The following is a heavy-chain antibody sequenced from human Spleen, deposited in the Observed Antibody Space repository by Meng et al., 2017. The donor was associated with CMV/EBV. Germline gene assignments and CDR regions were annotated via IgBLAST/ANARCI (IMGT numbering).Heavy chain of an antibody. Sequence: SGPTLVTPTQTLTLTCTFSGFSLSTSGVGVGWIRQPPGKALEWLALIYWNDDKRYSPSLKSRLTITKDTSKNQVVLTMTNMDPVDTATYYCAGSTSITMIVVAAFDIWGQGTMVTVSS. CDR1: GFSLSTSGVG. J-gene: IGHJ3*02. V-gene: IGHV2-5*01. CDR2: IYWNDDK. D-gene: IGHD3-22*01. CDR3: AGSTSITMIVVAAFDI.